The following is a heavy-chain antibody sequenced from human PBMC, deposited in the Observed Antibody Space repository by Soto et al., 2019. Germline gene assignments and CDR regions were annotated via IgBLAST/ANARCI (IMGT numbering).Heavy chain of an antibody. CDR3: TRGSGGFVDF. CDR2: ISTDASYT. D-gene: IGHD2-15*01. Sequence: EVQLVESGGGLVQPGGSLRLSCAASGFSFSSPWIHWVRQDPGQGLVWVSRISTDASYTNYADSVEGRFTISRDNAKNTVFLQMNSLRAEDTAVYYWTRGSGGFVDFWGQGTLVTVSS. V-gene: IGHV3-74*01. CDR1: GFSFSSPW. J-gene: IGHJ4*02.